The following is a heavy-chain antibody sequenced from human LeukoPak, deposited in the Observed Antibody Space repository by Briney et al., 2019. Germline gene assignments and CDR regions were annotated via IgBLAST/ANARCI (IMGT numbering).Heavy chain of an antibody. V-gene: IGHV3-48*04. CDR3: ARDRQLWYPTPSYYFDY. D-gene: IGHD5-18*01. CDR1: GFTFSDYG. CDR2: ISSSGSTI. Sequence: GGSLRLSCAASGFTFSDYGMHWVRQAPGKGLEWVSYISSSGSTIYYADSVKGRFTISRDNAKNSLYLQMNSLRAEDTAVYYCARDRQLWYPTPSYYFDYWGQGTLVTVSS. J-gene: IGHJ4*02.